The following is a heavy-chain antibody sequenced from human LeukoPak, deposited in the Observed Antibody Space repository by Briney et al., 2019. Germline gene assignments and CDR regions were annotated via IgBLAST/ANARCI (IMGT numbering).Heavy chain of an antibody. CDR2: IGTAGDT. CDR1: GFTFSDYD. Sequence: GGSLRLSCAASGFTFSDYDMHWVREATGKGLEWVSAIGTAGDTYYTGSVKGRFTISRENAKNSLYLQMNSPRAGDTAVYYCARVAKERVGGVYYFDYWGQGTLVTVSS. V-gene: IGHV3-13*01. CDR3: ARVAKERVGGVYYFDY. D-gene: IGHD1-1*01. J-gene: IGHJ4*02.